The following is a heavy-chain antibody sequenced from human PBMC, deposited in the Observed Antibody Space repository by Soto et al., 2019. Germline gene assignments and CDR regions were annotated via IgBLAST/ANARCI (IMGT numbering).Heavy chain of an antibody. CDR3: ARRRSGGSCYEETGCWFDP. Sequence: QVQLQESGPGLVKPFQTLSLTCTISGGSISSGGYYWSWIRQHPGKGLEWIGYIYYSGSTYYNPSLESRVTISIDSSKNQFSRKLSSVAAADTAVYYCARRRSGGSCYEETGCWFDPWGQGTLVTVSS. CDR2: IYYSGST. D-gene: IGHD2-15*01. CDR1: GGSISSGGYY. J-gene: IGHJ5*02. V-gene: IGHV4-31*03.